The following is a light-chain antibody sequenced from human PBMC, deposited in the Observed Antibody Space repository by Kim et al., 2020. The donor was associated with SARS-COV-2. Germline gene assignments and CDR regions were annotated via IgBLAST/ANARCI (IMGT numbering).Light chain of an antibody. CDR3: QQYYSPPHT. CDR2: WAS. V-gene: IGKV4-1*01. J-gene: IGKJ2*01. Sequence: ATIKCKPSQSVLLSSNTKDYLAWYQQKPGQPPKLLIYWASIRESGVPDRFSGSGSGTDFTLTISSMQAEDVAVYYCQQYYSPPHTFGRGTKLEI. CDR1: QSVLLSSNTKDY.